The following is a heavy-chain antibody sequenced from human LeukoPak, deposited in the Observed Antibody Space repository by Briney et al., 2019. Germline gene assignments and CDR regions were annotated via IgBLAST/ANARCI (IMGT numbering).Heavy chain of an antibody. V-gene: IGHV3-7*01. D-gene: IGHD6-13*01. CDR3: ARETIAAAGPEYFQH. CDR1: GFTFSSYW. CDR2: IKQDGSNK. J-gene: IGHJ1*01. Sequence: GGSLRLSCAASGFTFSSYWMSWVRQAPGKGLEWVANIKQDGSNKYYADSVKGRFTISRDNSKNTLYLQMNSLRAEDTAVYYCARETIAAAGPEYFQHWGQGTLVTVSS.